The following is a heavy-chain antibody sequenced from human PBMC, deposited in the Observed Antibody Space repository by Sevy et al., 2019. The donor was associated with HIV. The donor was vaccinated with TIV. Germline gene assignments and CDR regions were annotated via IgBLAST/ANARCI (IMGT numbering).Heavy chain of an antibody. CDR3: ARGPSPSDHDYGGKEDY. CDR2: INHSGST. J-gene: IGHJ4*02. CDR1: GGSFSGYY. V-gene: IGHV4-34*01. Sequence: SESLSLTCAVYGGSFSGYYWSWIRQPPGKGLEWIGEINHSGSTNYNPSIKSRVTISVDTSKNQFSLKLSSVTAADTAVYYCARGPSPSDHDYGGKEDYWGQGTLVTVSS. D-gene: IGHD4-17*01.